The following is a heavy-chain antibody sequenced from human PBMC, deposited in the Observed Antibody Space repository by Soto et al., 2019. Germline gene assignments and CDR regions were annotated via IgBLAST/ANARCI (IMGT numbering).Heavy chain of an antibody. Sequence: QVQLVQSGAEVKKPGASVKVSCKASGYTFTGYYMHWVRQAPGQGLEWMGWINPNSGGKNYAQKLQGWVTMTRDTSISTAYRELSRLRSDDTAVYYCGRDYLGGVFDPWGQGTLVIVSS. V-gene: IGHV1-2*04. J-gene: IGHJ5*02. CDR3: GRDYLGGVFDP. CDR2: INPNSGGK. D-gene: IGHD3-16*01. CDR1: GYTFTGYY.